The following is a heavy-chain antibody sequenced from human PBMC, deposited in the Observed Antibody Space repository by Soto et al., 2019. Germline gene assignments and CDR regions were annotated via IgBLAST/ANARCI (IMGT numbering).Heavy chain of an antibody. D-gene: IGHD3-16*01. V-gene: IGHV3-30-3*01. CDR3: AGAGPQYYVWGSRNLDY. Sequence: QVQLVESGGGVVQPGRSLRLSCAASGFTFSSYAMHWVRQPPGKGLEWVAVISYDGSNKYYADSVKGRFTISRDNSKNTLYLQMNSLRAEDTAVYYCAGAGPQYYVWGSRNLDYWGQRTLVTVSS. CDR2: ISYDGSNK. CDR1: GFTFSSYA. J-gene: IGHJ4*02.